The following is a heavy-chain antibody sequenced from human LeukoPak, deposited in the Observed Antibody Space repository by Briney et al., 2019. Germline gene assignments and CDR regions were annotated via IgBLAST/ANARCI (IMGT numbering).Heavy chain of an antibody. J-gene: IGHJ4*02. V-gene: IGHV3-23*01. Sequence: GRSLSLSCAASRFTSNNYAIDWVRQAPGKGLVWVSTISVGGGITYYSDSVKGRFTIPRDNSKITLNLQMNSLRAEDTAVYYCAKSVDNWGQGTLVTVSS. CDR1: RFTSNNYA. CDR3: AKSVDN. CDR2: ISVGGGIT.